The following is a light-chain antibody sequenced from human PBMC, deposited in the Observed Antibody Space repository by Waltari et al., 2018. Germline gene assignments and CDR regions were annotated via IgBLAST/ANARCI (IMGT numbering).Light chain of an antibody. CDR1: QSVGRS. CDR2: GAS. CDR3: QHYVRLPAT. V-gene: IGKV3-20*01. J-gene: IGKJ1*01. Sequence: EIVLTQSPGTLSLSPGERATLSCRASQSVGRSLAWYQQKPGQAPRLLIYGASNRATGSPDRFSGSGSGTDFSLTISRLELEDFAVYYCQHYVRLPATFGQGTKVEIK.